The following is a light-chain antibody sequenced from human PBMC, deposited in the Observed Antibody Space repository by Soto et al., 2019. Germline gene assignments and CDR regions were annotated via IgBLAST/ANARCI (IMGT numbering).Light chain of an antibody. Sequence: PGERATLSCRASQSVSSYLAWYQQKPGQAPRLLIYDASNRATGIPARFSGSGSGTDFTLTISSLEPEDFEVYYCQQRSNWPLTFGGGTKVEIK. CDR1: QSVSSY. CDR3: QQRSNWPLT. J-gene: IGKJ4*01. V-gene: IGKV3-11*01. CDR2: DAS.